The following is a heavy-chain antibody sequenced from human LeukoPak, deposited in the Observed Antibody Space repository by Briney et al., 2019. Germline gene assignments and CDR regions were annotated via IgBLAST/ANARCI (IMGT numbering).Heavy chain of an antibody. CDR2: ISYGGSST. V-gene: IGHV3-30*18. CDR1: GFTFSSYG. D-gene: IGHD2-21*01. J-gene: IGHJ4*01. Sequence: VGSLRLSCAASGFTFSSYGMHWVRQAPGKGLEWVAVISYGGSSTYYADSVKGRFTISRDNSKNTLYVQMNSLRAEDTAVYHCAKDRGGAYFDYWGHGTLVTVSS. CDR3: AKDRGGAYFDY.